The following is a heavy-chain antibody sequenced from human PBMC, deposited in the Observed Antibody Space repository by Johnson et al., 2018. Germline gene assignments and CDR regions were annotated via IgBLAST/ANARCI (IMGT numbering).Heavy chain of an antibody. CDR2: ISWNSGSI. CDR3: AKAPVGWLGEGAEYFQH. J-gene: IGHJ1*01. Sequence: VQLGQCGGGLVQPGRSLRLSCAASGFTFDDYAMHWVRQAPGKGLEWVSGISWNSGSIGYADSVKGRVTSSRDNTKNPLYLQMNSLRPEDTALYYCAKAPVGWLGEGAEYFQHWGQGTLVTVSS. CDR1: GFTFDDYA. D-gene: IGHD3-3*01. V-gene: IGHV3-9*01.